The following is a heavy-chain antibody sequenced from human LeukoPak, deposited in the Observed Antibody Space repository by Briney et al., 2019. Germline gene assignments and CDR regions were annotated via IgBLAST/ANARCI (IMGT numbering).Heavy chain of an antibody. Sequence: PGGSLRLSCAASGFTFSSYSMNWVRQALGKGLEWVAVISYDGSNKYYADSVKGRFTISRDNSKNTLYLQMNSLRAEDTAVYYCAKEKTPYDILTGPFDYWGQGTLVTVSS. V-gene: IGHV3-30*18. CDR3: AKEKTPYDILTGPFDY. D-gene: IGHD3-9*01. J-gene: IGHJ4*02. CDR2: ISYDGSNK. CDR1: GFTFSSYS.